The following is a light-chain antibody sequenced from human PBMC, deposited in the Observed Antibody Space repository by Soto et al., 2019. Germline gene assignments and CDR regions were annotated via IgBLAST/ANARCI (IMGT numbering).Light chain of an antibody. CDR1: SSNIGAGYG. CDR2: GNN. V-gene: IGLV1-40*01. CDR3: QSYDSSQSGWV. Sequence: QSVLTQAPSVSGAPGQRVTISCSGSSSNIGAGYGVHWYQQLPGTAPKLLIYGNNNRPSGVPDRVYASKSGTSASLAITGLQAEDEADYYCQSYDSSQSGWVFGGGTKLTVL. J-gene: IGLJ3*02.